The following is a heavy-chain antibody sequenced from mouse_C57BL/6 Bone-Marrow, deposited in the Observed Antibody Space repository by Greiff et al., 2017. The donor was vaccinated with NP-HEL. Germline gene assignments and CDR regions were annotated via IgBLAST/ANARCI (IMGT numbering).Heavy chain of an antibody. CDR1: GYTFTSYG. Sequence: QVQLQQSGAELARPGASVKLSCKASGYTFTSYGISWVKQRTGQGLEWIGEIYPRSGNTYYNEKFKGKATLTADKSSSTAYMELRSLTSEDSAVYFCARRITTVVARYWYSDVWGTGTTVTASS. CDR2: IYPRSGNT. CDR3: ARRITTVVARYWYSDV. J-gene: IGHJ1*03. V-gene: IGHV1-81*01. D-gene: IGHD1-1*01.